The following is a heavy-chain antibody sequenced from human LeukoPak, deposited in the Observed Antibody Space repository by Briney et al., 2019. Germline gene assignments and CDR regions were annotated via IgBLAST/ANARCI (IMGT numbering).Heavy chain of an antibody. Sequence: SETLSLTCTASGGSISSYYWSWIRQPPGKGLEWIGYIYYSGSTNYNPSLKSRVTISVDTSKNQFSLKLSSVTAADTAVYYCARESPYCSSTSCSPAIDYWGQGTLVTVPS. D-gene: IGHD2-2*01. J-gene: IGHJ4*02. CDR3: ARESPYCSSTSCSPAIDY. CDR1: GGSISSYY. CDR2: IYYSGST. V-gene: IGHV4-59*01.